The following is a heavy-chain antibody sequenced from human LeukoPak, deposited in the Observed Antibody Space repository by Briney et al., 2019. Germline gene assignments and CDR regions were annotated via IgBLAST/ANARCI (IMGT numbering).Heavy chain of an antibody. Sequence: PSETPSLTCTVSGGSISSYYWTWIRQPPGKGLEWIGYIYYTGSTKYNPSLQSRVTISVDTSKNQFSLKLSSVTAADTAVHYCARGLYNSGWSGGYFDYWGQGILVTVSS. CDR1: GGSISSYY. CDR3: ARGLYNSGWSGGYFDY. V-gene: IGHV4-59*01. CDR2: IYYTGST. D-gene: IGHD6-19*01. J-gene: IGHJ4*02.